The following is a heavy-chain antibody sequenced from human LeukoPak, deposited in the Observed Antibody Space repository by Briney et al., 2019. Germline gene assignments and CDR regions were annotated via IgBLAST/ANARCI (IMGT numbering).Heavy chain of an antibody. CDR1: GFTFSSYA. D-gene: IGHD6-19*01. Sequence: GGSLRLSCAASGFTFSSYAMHWVRQAPGKGLEWVAVISYDGSDKYYADSVKGRFTISRDNSKNTLYLQMNSLRAEDTAVYYRAKTTAGHSSGRDPGWPVDYWGQGTLVTVSS. J-gene: IGHJ4*02. V-gene: IGHV3-30*04. CDR2: ISYDGSDK. CDR3: AKTTAGHSSGRDPGWPVDY.